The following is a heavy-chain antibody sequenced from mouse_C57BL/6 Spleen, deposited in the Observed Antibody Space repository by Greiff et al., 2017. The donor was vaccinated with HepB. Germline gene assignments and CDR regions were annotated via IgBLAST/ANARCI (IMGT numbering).Heavy chain of an antibody. CDR2: IDPSDSAT. V-gene: IGHV1-52*01. CDR1: GYTFTSYW. CDR3: AKGLTGDY. D-gene: IGHD4-1*01. J-gene: IGHJ2*01. Sequence: QVQLQQPGAELVRPGSSVKLSCKASGYTFTSYWMHWVKQRPIQGLEWIGNIDPSDSATHYNQKFKDKATLTVDKSSSTAYMQLSSLTSEDSAVYYCAKGLTGDYWGQGTTLTVSS.